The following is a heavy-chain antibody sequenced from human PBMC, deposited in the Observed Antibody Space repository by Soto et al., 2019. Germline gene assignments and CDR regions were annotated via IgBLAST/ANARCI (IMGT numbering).Heavy chain of an antibody. Sequence: QVQLVESGGGVVQPGRSLRLSCAASGFAFNTFGMHWVRQAPGKGLEWVAIISYDGTNDYYADSVKGRFTISRDNSTNTLYLQVSGLATEVSAVYFCAEHSGHYYFQSSSYSSLDQWGQGALVTVSS. CDR1: GFAFNTFG. J-gene: IGHJ4*02. V-gene: IGHV3-30*18. CDR3: AEHSGHYYFQSSSYSSLDQ. CDR2: ISYDGTND. D-gene: IGHD3-22*01.